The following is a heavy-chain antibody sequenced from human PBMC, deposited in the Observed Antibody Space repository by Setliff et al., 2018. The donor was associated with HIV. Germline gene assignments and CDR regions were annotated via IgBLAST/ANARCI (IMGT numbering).Heavy chain of an antibody. Sequence: LRLSCAASGFTFGTYAMSWVRQAPGNGLEWVSSISDIGDSTYYADSVKDRFTISRDNSKNMLYLQMNSLRAEDTAVYYCAKDSGYSGYLGQDAFDIWGQGTMVT. D-gene: IGHD5-12*01. CDR3: AKDSGYSGYLGQDAFDI. J-gene: IGHJ3*02. V-gene: IGHV3-23*01. CDR1: GFTFGTYA. CDR2: ISDIGDST.